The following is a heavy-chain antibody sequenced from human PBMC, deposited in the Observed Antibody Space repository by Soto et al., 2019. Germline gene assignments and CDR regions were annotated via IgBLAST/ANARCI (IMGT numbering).Heavy chain of an antibody. J-gene: IGHJ4*02. D-gene: IGHD3-22*01. CDR2: IDHRGAIT. Sequence: ASVKVSCKASGYTFTSYGIRWVRHAPGQGLECMGMIDHRGAITRDAQTIQARITINSPASTSTVYMQLSSLTSQDKPVSHCARAVIGHDNYETIGYYFDHWGQGTLVTAPQ. CDR1: GYTFTSYG. CDR3: ARAVIGHDNYETIGYYFDH. V-gene: IGHV1-46*01.